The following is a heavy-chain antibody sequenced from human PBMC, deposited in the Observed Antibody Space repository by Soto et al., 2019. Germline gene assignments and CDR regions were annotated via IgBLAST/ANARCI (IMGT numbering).Heavy chain of an antibody. V-gene: IGHV1-2*02. J-gene: IGHJ6*02. CDR1: GYSFTGHY. Sequence: QVQHVQSRAEVKKPGDSVKVSCEASGYSFTGHYMHWVRRAPGQGLEWMGWVNLNTGGTDYAQEFQGRVTMTTATYSRTVYLEVTRLKFDDTAIYYCARDPSSFLGRVYGMDVWGQGTAVTVSS. CDR3: ARDPSSFLGRVYGMDV. CDR2: VNLNTGGT.